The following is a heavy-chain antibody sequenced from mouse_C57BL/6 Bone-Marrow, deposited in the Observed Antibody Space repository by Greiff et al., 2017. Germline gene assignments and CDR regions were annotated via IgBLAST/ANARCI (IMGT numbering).Heavy chain of an antibody. D-gene: IGHD2-4*01. CDR1: GFNIKDYY. CDR2: IDPEDGVP. CDR3: APYDYDGAWFAY. J-gene: IGHJ3*01. Sequence: VQLQQSGAELVKPGASVKLSCTASGFNIKDYYMHWVKQSTEQGLEWIGRIDPEDGVPKYAPKFQGKATITSDTSSNTAYLQLSSLTSEDTAVYYCAPYDYDGAWFAYWGQGTLVTVAA. V-gene: IGHV14-2*01.